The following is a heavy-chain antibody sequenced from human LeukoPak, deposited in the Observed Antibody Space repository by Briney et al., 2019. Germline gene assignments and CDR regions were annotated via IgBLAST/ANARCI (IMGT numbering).Heavy chain of an antibody. CDR1: GFTVSSNY. Sequence: GGSLRLSCAASGFTVSSNYMTWVRQAPGKGLEWVSVIYSGGSTYYADSVKGRFTISRDNSKNTLYLQMNSLRAEDTAIYYCVKKYYYDGSGNPIFDHWGQGTLVAVSS. CDR2: IYSGGST. CDR3: VKKYYYDGSGNPIFDH. V-gene: IGHV3-53*01. D-gene: IGHD3-22*01. J-gene: IGHJ4*01.